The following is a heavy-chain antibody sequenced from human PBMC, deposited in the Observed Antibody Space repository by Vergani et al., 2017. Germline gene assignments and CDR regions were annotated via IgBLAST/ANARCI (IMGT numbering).Heavy chain of an antibody. D-gene: IGHD3-10*01. J-gene: IGHJ1*01. CDR3: KTAWGLYYLQGEYFQY. CDR1: GFTFDTYT. CDR2: ISSGGGDI. V-gene: IGHV3-23*01. Sequence: EVQLLESGGGLVQPGGSRSLSCAGAGFTFDTYTMAYVRQAPGKGLEWVATISSGGGDIFYAVSVKGRFTISRDNSKNTLFLQMNSLQDEDTAVYYCKTAWGLYYLQGEYFQYWGRGTLVSVSS.